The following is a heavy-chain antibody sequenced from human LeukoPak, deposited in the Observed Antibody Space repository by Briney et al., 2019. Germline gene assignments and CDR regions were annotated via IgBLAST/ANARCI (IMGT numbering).Heavy chain of an antibody. CDR1: GYSFTSYW. D-gene: IGHD3-10*01. V-gene: IGHV5-51*01. CDR3: ATTETYYGSGSYFDAFDI. Sequence: GESLKISCKGSGYSFTSYWIGWVRQMPGKGLEWMGIIYRGDSDTRYSPSFQGQVTISADKSISTAYLQWSSLKASDTAMYYCATTETYYGSGSYFDAFDIWGQGTMVTVSS. J-gene: IGHJ3*02. CDR2: IYRGDSDT.